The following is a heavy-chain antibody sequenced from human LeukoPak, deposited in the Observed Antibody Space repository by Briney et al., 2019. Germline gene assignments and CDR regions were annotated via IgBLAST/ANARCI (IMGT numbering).Heavy chain of an antibody. J-gene: IGHJ5*01. Sequence: PGGSLRLSCAASGFTFSDYGMHWLGQAPGKGVEGVAFIRNDGSYEYYPDSVKRRFPISRDNSRNALFLQMNSLRAEDTAVYYCAKGGSPSHNWFNSWGQGTLVTVSS. CDR1: GFTFSDYG. D-gene: IGHD2-15*01. CDR3: AKGGSPSHNWFNS. V-gene: IGHV3-30*02. CDR2: IRNDGSYE.